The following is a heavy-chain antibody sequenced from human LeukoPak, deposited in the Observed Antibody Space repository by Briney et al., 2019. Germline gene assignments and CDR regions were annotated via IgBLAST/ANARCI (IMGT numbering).Heavy chain of an antibody. Sequence: PSQTLSLTCTVSGGSISSGSYYWSWIRQPAGKGLEWIGRIYTSGSTNYNPSLKSRVTISVDTSKNQFSLKLSSVTAADRAVYYCARDLGGYNPWGQGTLVTVSS. J-gene: IGHJ5*02. D-gene: IGHD5-12*01. V-gene: IGHV4-61*02. CDR3: ARDLGGYNP. CDR1: GGSISSGSYY. CDR2: IYTSGST.